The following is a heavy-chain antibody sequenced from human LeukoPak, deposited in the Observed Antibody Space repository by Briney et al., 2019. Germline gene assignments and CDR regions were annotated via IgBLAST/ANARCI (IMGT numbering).Heavy chain of an antibody. CDR1: GGTFSSYA. V-gene: IGHV1-69*05. D-gene: IGHD3-10*01. CDR3: ANLWFGELSKDAFDI. Sequence: ASVKVPCKASGGTFSSYAISWVRQAPGQGLEWMGGIIPIFGTANYAQKFQGRVTITTDESTSTAYMELSSLRSEDTAVYYCANLWFGELSKDAFDIWGQGTMVTVSS. J-gene: IGHJ3*02. CDR2: IIPIFGTA.